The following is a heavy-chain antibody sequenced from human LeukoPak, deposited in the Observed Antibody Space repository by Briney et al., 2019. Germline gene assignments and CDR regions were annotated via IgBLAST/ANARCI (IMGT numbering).Heavy chain of an antibody. CDR1: GGSISSYY. D-gene: IGHD2-15*01. Sequence: SETLSLTCTVSGGSISSYYWSWIRKPPGRGLEWIGYIYYSGSTNYNPSLKSRVTISVDTSKNQFSLKLSSVTAADTAVYYCARSVEGYCRGGSCYSYSYYMDVWGKGTKVTVSS. CDR3: ARSVEGYCRGGSCYSYSYYMDV. J-gene: IGHJ6*03. V-gene: IGHV4-59*01. CDR2: IYYSGST.